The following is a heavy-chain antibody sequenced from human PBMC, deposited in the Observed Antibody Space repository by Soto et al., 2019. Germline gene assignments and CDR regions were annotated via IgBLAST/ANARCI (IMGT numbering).Heavy chain of an antibody. J-gene: IGHJ6*02. D-gene: IGHD6-19*01. V-gene: IGHV5-10-1*03. Sequence: EVQLVPSGPEVKKPGESLRISCKASGYSFTTYWISWVRQMPGKGLEWMGRIDRRDAGINNKPSFQGHATMSADKSTSTAYLQWSSLKASDTAIYYCSRTGPVAGSGLGFYFGMDVWGQGTTVTVSS. CDR2: IDRRDAGI. CDR3: SRTGPVAGSGLGFYFGMDV. CDR1: GYSFTTYW.